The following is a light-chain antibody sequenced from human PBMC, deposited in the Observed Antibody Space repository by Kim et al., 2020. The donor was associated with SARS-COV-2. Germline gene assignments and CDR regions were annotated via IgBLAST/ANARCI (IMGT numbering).Light chain of an antibody. CDR2: GAS. Sequence: AYVGDRVTITCRASQEIRNDLGWYQQNQGRAPKRLIYGASSLKSGVPSRFSGSGSGTEFTLTISSLQPEDFATYVCLQHNTYPVTFGQGTRLEIK. CDR3: LQHNTYPVT. J-gene: IGKJ5*01. V-gene: IGKV1-17*01. CDR1: QEIRND.